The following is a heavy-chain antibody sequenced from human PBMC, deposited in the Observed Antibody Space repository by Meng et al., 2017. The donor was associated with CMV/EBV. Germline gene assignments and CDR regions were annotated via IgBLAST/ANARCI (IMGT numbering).Heavy chain of an antibody. D-gene: IGHD2-2*01. J-gene: IGHJ6*02. CDR1: GGSISSSSYY. Sequence: GSLRLSCTVSGGSISSSSYYWGWIRQPPGKGLEWIGSIYYSGSTYYNPSLKSRVTISVDTSKNQFSLKLSSVTAADTAVYYCARGYCSSTSCYWFYYYYGMDVWGQGTTVTVSS. CDR3: ARGYCSSTSCYWFYYYYGMDV. CDR2: IYYSGST. V-gene: IGHV4-39*07.